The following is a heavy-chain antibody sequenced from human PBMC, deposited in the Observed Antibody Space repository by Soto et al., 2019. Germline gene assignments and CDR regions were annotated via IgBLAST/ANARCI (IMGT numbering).Heavy chain of an antibody. CDR2: ISSSSSYI. CDR1: GFTFSSYS. D-gene: IGHD5-12*01. Sequence: EVQLVESGGGLVKPGGSLRLSCAASGFTFSSYSMNWVRQAPGKGLEWVSSISSSSSYIYYADSVKGRFTISRDNAKNALYMQMNSLRAEDTAVYYCARGVDIVATEFDYWGQGTLVTVSS. CDR3: ARGVDIVATEFDY. V-gene: IGHV3-21*01. J-gene: IGHJ4*02.